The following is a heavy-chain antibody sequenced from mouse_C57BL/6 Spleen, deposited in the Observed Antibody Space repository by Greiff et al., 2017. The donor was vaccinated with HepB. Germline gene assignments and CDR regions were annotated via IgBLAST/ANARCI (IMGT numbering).Heavy chain of an antibody. CDR3: ARGRNYYGSSYGYFDY. Sequence: EVHLVESEGGLVQPGSSMKLSCTASGFTFSDYYMAWVRQVPEKGLEWVANINYDGSSTYYLDSLKSRFIISRDNAKNILYLQMSSLKSEDTATYYCARGRNYYGSSYGYFDYWGQGTTLTVSS. V-gene: IGHV5-16*01. J-gene: IGHJ2*01. D-gene: IGHD1-1*01. CDR2: INYDGSST. CDR1: GFTFSDYY.